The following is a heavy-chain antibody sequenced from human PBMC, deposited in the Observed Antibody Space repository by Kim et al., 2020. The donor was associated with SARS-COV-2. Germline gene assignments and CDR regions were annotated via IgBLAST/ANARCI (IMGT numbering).Heavy chain of an antibody. CDR1: GGSISSGGYS. Sequence: SETLSLTCAVSGGSISSGGYSWSWIRQPPGKGLEWIGYIYHSGSTYYNPSLKSRVTISVDRSKNQFSLKLSSVTAADTAVYYCARSVSGYDLDDYFDYWGQGTLVTVSS. D-gene: IGHD5-12*01. CDR2: IYHSGST. V-gene: IGHV4-30-2*01. J-gene: IGHJ4*02. CDR3: ARSVSGYDLDDYFDY.